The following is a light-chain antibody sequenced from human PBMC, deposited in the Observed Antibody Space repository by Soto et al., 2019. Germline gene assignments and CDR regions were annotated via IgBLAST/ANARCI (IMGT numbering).Light chain of an antibody. Sequence: EILLTQSPATLSVSPGERVTLSCRASQSISSKLAWYQQKPGQAPRLLIYGASSGATGIPARFSGSGSGTEFTLTISSLQSEDFAVYFCQQYNTWPPLITFGQGTRLELK. V-gene: IGKV3-15*01. CDR1: QSISSK. CDR3: QQYNTWPPLIT. J-gene: IGKJ5*01. CDR2: GAS.